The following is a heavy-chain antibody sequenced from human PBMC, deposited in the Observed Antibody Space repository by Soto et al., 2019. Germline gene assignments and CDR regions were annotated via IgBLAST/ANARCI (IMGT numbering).Heavy chain of an antibody. CDR2: ISTSSGYI. V-gene: IGHV3-21*02. Sequence: EVQLVESGGGLVEPGGSLRLSCEASGFPFSSYAMNWVRQAPGKGLEWVSSISTSSGYIYFADSLRGRFTVSRDNAQNSRSLQMNSLTAEDTAVYYCARAPASYCGGDCFSMDYWGQGTLVIVSS. CDR3: ARAPASYCGGDCFSMDY. J-gene: IGHJ4*02. CDR1: GFPFSSYA. D-gene: IGHD2-21*02.